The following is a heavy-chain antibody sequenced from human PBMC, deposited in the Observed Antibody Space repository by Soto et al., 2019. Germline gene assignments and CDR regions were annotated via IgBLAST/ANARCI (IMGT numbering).Heavy chain of an antibody. D-gene: IGHD2-2*01. Sequence: QVSLVESGGGVVQPGRSLRVSCAASGFTFGTFGMHWVRQAPGKGLEWVAFISFDGRNDFYADSVKGRFTISRDNSKNTVYLQMNSLREEDTAVYYCAKDSQPSSPIPFYFESWGHGTLVTVSS. CDR1: GFTFGTFG. CDR2: ISFDGRND. V-gene: IGHV3-30*18. J-gene: IGHJ4*01. CDR3: AKDSQPSSPIPFYFES.